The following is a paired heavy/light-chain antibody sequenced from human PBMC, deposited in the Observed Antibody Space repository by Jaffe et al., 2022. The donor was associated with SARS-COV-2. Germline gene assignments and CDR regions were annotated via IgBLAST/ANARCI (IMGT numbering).Heavy chain of an antibody. CDR2: ISYDGTNK. CDR1: GFIFSSYG. CDR3: ARDRITASGTTFISGLDV. J-gene: IGHJ6*02. D-gene: IGHD6-13*01. V-gene: IGHV3-30*03. Sequence: QVQLVESGGGVVQPGRSLTLSCAASGFIFSSYGMHWVRQAPGKGLEWVAIISYDGTNKYYADSVKGRFTISRDSSKNTLFLQMNSLRPEDTAVFYCARDRITASGTTFISGLDVWGQGTTVTVSS.
Light chain of an antibody. CDR3: MQTLQTFT. V-gene: IGKV2-28*01. CDR2: LGS. Sequence: DIVMTQSPLSLPVTPGEPASISCRSSQSLLHSNGYNYLDWYLQKPGQSPQLLIYLGSNRASGVPDRFSGSGSGTDFTLKISRVEAEDVGVYYCMQTLQTFTFGPGTKVDIK. CDR1: QSLLHSNGYNY. J-gene: IGKJ3*01.